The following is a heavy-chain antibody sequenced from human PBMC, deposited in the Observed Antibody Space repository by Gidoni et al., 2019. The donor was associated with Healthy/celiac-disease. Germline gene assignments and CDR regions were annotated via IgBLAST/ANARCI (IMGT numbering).Heavy chain of an antibody. D-gene: IGHD3-9*01. CDR2: ISYDGSNK. J-gene: IGHJ4*02. CDR1: GFTFSSYG. Sequence: QVQLVESGGGVVQPGRSLRLSCAASGFTFSSYGMHWVRQAPGKGLEWVAVISYDGSNKYYADSVKGRFTISRDNSKNTLYLQMNSLRAEDTAVYYCAKDMIGKYDILTGYSSLDYWGQGTLVTVSS. CDR3: AKDMIGKYDILTGYSSLDY. V-gene: IGHV3-30*18.